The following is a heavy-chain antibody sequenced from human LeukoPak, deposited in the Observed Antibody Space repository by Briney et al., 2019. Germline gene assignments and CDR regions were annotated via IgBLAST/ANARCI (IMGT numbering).Heavy chain of an antibody. CDR3: ARYFFSGSGSYYSPSVYYYGMDV. J-gene: IGHJ6*04. D-gene: IGHD3-10*01. CDR2: IIPIFGTA. Sequence: ASVKVSCKASGGTFSSYAISWVRQAPGQGLEWMGGIIPIFGTANYAQKFQGRVTITADKSTSTAYMELSSLRSEDTAVYYCARYFFSGSGSYYSPSVYYYGMDVWGKGTTVTDSS. V-gene: IGHV1-69*06. CDR1: GGTFSSYA.